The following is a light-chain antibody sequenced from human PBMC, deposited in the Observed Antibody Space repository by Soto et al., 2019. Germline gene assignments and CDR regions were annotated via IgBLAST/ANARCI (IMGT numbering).Light chain of an antibody. J-gene: IGKJ3*01. Sequence: DIQMTQSPASLSASVGDRVTITCRASESINNYLSWYQKKPGKAPKSLIFPASNLQSGVPSRFRGRGSGTEFTLTIDSLQPEDFATYCWQQTYSSPFTFGPGT. CDR2: PAS. CDR1: ESINNY. CDR3: QQTYSSPFT. V-gene: IGKV1-39*01.